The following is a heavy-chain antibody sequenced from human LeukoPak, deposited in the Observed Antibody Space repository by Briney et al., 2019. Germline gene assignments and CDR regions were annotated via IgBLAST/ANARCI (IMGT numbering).Heavy chain of an antibody. Sequence: PSETLSLTCTVSGGSISSYYWSWIRQPPGKGLEWIGYIYYSGSTNYNPSLKSRVTISVDTSKNQFSLKPSSVTAADTAVYYCARFRIFPYYYYYGMDVWGQGTTVTVSS. J-gene: IGHJ6*02. CDR2: IYYSGST. D-gene: IGHD3-3*01. V-gene: IGHV4-59*01. CDR1: GGSISSYY. CDR3: ARFRIFPYYYYYGMDV.